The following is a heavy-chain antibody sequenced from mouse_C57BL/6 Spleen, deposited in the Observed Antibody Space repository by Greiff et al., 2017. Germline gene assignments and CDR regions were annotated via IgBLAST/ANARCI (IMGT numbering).Heavy chain of an antibody. Sequence: QVQLQQPGAELVMPGASVKLSCKASGYNFTSYWMHWVKQRPGQGLEWIGEIDPSDSYTNYNQKFKGKSTLTVDKSSSTAYIQLSSLTSEDSAVYYCARSVGIGYSLDYWGQGTTLTVSS. CDR2: IDPSDSYT. D-gene: IGHD2-12*01. CDR1: GYNFTSYW. V-gene: IGHV1-69*01. J-gene: IGHJ2*01. CDR3: ARSVGIGYSLDY.